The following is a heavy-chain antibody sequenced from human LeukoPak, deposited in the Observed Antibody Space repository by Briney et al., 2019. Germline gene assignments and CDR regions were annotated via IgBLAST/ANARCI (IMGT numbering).Heavy chain of an antibody. CDR2: ISSSGGGT. CDR1: GFTFSGYD. V-gene: IGHV3-23*01. CDR3: AKRRGLELLYYYYMDV. J-gene: IGHJ6*03. D-gene: IGHD1-7*01. Sequence: GGSLRLSCAASGFTFSGYDMSWVRQAPGKGLEWVSGISSSGGGTYYADSVKGRFTISRDNSKNTLYLQMNSLRAEDTAVYYCAKRRGLELLYYYYMDVWGKGTTVTVSS.